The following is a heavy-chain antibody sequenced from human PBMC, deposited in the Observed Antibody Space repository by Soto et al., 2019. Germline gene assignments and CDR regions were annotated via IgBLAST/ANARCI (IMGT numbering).Heavy chain of an antibody. J-gene: IGHJ6*03. V-gene: IGHV4-59*08. Sequence: SETLSLTCTVSGGSINNYYWSWVRQPPGKGLEWIGYVSHSGSTNYNPSLKSRVIILIDKSKNQFSLKLSSVTAADTAVYYCARWGEQLVGGVYSYYMDFSGKGTMVTVSS. D-gene: IGHD6-13*01. CDR3: ARWGEQLVGGVYSYYMDF. CDR2: VSHSGST. CDR1: GGSINNYY.